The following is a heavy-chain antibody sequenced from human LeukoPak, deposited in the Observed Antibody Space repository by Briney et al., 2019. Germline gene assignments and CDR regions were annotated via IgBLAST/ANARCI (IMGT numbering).Heavy chain of an antibody. J-gene: IGHJ4*02. CDR2: INPNTGVT. CDR1: GYSFTVYY. D-gene: IGHD5-12*01. V-gene: IGHV1-2*06. CDR3: ARTSHYVDIAATIPYGIYYFDY. Sequence: ASVKVSCKASGYSFTVYYIHWVRQAPGQGLEWMGRINPNTGVTDYAQKFQGRVTVTRDTSIGTVSMDLRLRSDDTAVYYCARTSHYVDIAATIPYGIYYFDYWGQGTLVTVSS.